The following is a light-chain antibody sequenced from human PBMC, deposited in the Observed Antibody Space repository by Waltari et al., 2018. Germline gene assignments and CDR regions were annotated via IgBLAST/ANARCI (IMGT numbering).Light chain of an antibody. CDR3: QNHERLPAT. J-gene: IGKJ1*01. Sequence: VLTQSPGTLSLSPGERATLSCRASQSVSKYLAWYQQRPGQAPRLLIYAASTRATGVPDRFSGSGFGTDFSLNISRLEPEDFAVYYCQNHERLPATFGQGTKVEIK. CDR2: AAS. V-gene: IGKV3-20*01. CDR1: QSVSKY.